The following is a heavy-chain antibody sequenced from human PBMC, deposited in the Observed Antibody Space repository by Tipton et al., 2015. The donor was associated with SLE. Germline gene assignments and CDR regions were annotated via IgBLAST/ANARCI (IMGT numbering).Heavy chain of an antibody. CDR1: GGSSSNYY. D-gene: IGHD3-3*01. CDR3: ARSNYDFWTGYYFDS. Sequence: LRLSCTVSGGSSSNYYWNWIRQSAGKGLEWIGRISASGSTNYSPSLNSRVTMSIDTSQNQFSLKLNSMTAADTAVYYCARSNYDFWTGYYFDSWGQGTLVTVSS. V-gene: IGHV4-4*07. CDR2: ISASGST. J-gene: IGHJ4*02.